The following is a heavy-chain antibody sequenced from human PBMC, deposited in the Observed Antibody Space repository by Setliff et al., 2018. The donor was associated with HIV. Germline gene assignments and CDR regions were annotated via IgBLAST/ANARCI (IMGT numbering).Heavy chain of an antibody. D-gene: IGHD2-15*01. Sequence: SETLSLTCTVSGGSISSYYWSWIRQPAGRALEWIGRISSSGTTNYNPSLKSRVKMSIDTSKNQFSLKLSSVTAADTAVYFCARDPYCSGDGCFRYYQHWGRGTLVTVSS. J-gene: IGHJ1*01. CDR2: ISSSGTT. CDR1: GGSISSYY. CDR3: ARDPYCSGDGCFRYYQH. V-gene: IGHV4-4*07.